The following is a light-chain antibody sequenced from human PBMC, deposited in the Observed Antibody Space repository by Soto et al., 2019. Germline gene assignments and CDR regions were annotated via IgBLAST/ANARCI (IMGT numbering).Light chain of an antibody. J-gene: IGKJ3*01. Sequence: EIVLTQSPGTLSLSPGERATLSCRASQSVSSSYLAWYQQKPGQAPRLPIYDASRATGIPDRFSASASGTDSTLTITRLQPEDVAVYYCQHYGTSALFGPGTKVEI. V-gene: IGKV3-20*01. CDR2: DAS. CDR3: QHYGTSAL. CDR1: QSVSSSY.